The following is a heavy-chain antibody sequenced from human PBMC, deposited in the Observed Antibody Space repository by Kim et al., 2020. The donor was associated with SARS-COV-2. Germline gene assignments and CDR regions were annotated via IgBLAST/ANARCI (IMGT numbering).Heavy chain of an antibody. V-gene: IGHV3-21*01. CDR1: GFTFSSYS. CDR2: ISSSSSYI. D-gene: IGHD6-13*01. Sequence: GGSLRLSFAASGFTFSSYSMNWVRQAPGKGLEWVSSISSSSSYIYYADSVKGRFTISRDNAKNSLYLQMNSLRAEDTAVYYCVMAAAGNSWDYWGQGTLVTVSS. CDR3: VMAAAGNSWDY. J-gene: IGHJ4*02.